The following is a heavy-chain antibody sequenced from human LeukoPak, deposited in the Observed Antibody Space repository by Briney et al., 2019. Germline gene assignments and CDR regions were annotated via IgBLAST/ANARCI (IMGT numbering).Heavy chain of an antibody. Sequence: GGSLRLSCAASGFTFSSYAMSWVRQAPGKGLEWVSAISGSGGSTYYADSVKGRFTISRDNSRNTLYLQMNSLRAEDTAVYYCAKDSKMAAAGTRLGYWGQGTLVTVSS. CDR2: ISGSGGST. CDR3: AKDSKMAAAGTRLGY. CDR1: GFTFSSYA. D-gene: IGHD6-13*01. J-gene: IGHJ4*02. V-gene: IGHV3-23*01.